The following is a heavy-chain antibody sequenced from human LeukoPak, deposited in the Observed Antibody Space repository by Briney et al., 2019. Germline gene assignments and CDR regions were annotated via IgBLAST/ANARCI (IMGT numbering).Heavy chain of an antibody. V-gene: IGHV1-46*01. CDR1: GYTFTDYN. Sequence: ASVKVSCKTSGYTFTDYNLHWVRQAPGQRLEWMGIIKPSGGDTSYAQTFQGRVFMTRDTSTSTVYMELSSLKSEDTAVYYCARVKDGYNDAYDIWGQGTMVTVSS. D-gene: IGHD5-24*01. CDR2: IKPSGGDT. J-gene: IGHJ3*02. CDR3: ARVKDGYNDAYDI.